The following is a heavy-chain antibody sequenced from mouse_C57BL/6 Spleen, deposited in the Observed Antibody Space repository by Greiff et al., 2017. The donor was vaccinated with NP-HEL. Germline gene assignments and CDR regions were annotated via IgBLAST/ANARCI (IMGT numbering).Heavy chain of an antibody. CDR2: IDPYDSYT. CDR1: GYTFTSYW. V-gene: IGHV1-69*01. D-gene: IGHD1-1*01. Sequence: QVQLQQPGAELVMPGASVKLSCKASGYTFTSYWMHWVKQRHGQGLEWIGEIDPYDSYTNYNQKFKGKSTLTVDKSTSTAYMQLSSLTSEDSAVYYCARNYYGSSYWFAYWGQGTLVTVSA. CDR3: ARNYYGSSYWFAY. J-gene: IGHJ3*01.